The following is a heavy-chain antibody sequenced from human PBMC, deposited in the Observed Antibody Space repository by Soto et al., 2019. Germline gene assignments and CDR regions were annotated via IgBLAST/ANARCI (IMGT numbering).Heavy chain of an antibody. CDR1: GFTFSSYG. Sequence: QVQLVESGGGVVQPGRSLRLSCAASGFTFSSYGMHWVRQAPGKGLEWVAVISYDGSNKYYADSVKGRFTISRDNSKNTLYLQMNSLRAEDTAVYYCAKPFIPLEHKDYFDYWGQGTLVTVSS. V-gene: IGHV3-30*18. CDR2: ISYDGSNK. CDR3: AKPFIPLEHKDYFDY. D-gene: IGHD3-3*01. J-gene: IGHJ4*02.